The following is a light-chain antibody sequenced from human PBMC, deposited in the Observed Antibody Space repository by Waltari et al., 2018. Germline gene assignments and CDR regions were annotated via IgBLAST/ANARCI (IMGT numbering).Light chain of an antibody. Sequence: DIQMTQSPSSLSASVGDRVTITCRASQSISTSVNWYQQKPGKAPRLLVYASFGLQSGVPSKFRCGGFGTNVTLTITSLEPEDFATYYCQQSYDNPLTFGGGTRVESK. V-gene: IGKV1-39*01. CDR3: QQSYDNPLT. J-gene: IGKJ4*01. CDR2: ASF. CDR1: QSISTS.